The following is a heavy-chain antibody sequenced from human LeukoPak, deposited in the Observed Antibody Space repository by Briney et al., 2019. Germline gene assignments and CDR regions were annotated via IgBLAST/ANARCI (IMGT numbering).Heavy chain of an antibody. V-gene: IGHV7-4-1*02. CDR3: ARDGLPGRYYYDSSGYYYEPPTNFDY. Sequence: ASVKVSCKASGYTFTCYYMHWVRQAPGQGLEGMGWINTNTGNPTYAQGFTGGLVFSLDTSVSPAYLQISSLKAEDTAVYYCARDGLPGRYYYDSSGYYYEPPTNFDYWGQGTLVTVSS. CDR1: GYTFTCYY. D-gene: IGHD3-22*01. J-gene: IGHJ4*02. CDR2: INTNTGNP.